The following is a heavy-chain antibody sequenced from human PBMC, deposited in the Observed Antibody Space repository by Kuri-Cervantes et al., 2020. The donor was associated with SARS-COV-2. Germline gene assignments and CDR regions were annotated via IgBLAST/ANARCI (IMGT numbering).Heavy chain of an antibody. V-gene: IGHV4-38-2*01. CDR3: AMSSDWNPLWYFDL. Sequence: ESLKISCAVSGYSISSGYYWGWIRQPPGKGLEWIGSIYHTGTTSYKSSLKSRVTISADTSKNQFSLNLKSVTAADTAIYYCAMSSDWNPLWYFDLWGRGTLVTVS. CDR2: IYHTGTT. CDR1: GYSISSGYY. D-gene: IGHD2-21*01. J-gene: IGHJ2*01.